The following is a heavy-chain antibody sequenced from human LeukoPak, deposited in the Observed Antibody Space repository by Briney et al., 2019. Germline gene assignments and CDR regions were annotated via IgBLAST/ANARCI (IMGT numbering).Heavy chain of an antibody. CDR2: INHSGST. V-gene: IGHV4-34*01. D-gene: IGHD4-17*01. Sequence: SETLSLTCAVYGGSFSGYYWSWIRQPPGKGLEWIGEINHSGSTNYNPPLKSRVTISVDRSKNQFSLKLSSVTAADTAVYYCARAMTTVTTAPGDWGQGTLVTVSS. CDR1: GGSFSGYY. J-gene: IGHJ4*02. CDR3: ARAMTTVTTAPGD.